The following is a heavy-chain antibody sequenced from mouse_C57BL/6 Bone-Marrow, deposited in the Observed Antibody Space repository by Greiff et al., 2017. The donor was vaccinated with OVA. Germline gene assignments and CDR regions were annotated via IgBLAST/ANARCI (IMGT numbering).Heavy chain of an antibody. J-gene: IGHJ3*01. D-gene: IGHD4-1*01. CDR2: IYPRSGNT. V-gene: IGHV1-81*01. CDR1: GYTFTSYG. Sequence: VQGVESGAELARPGASVKLSCKASGYTFTSYGISWVKQRTGQGLEWIGEIYPRSGNTYYNEKFKGKATLTADKSSSTAYMELRSLTSEDSAVYFCARTGTVAYWGQGTLVTVSA. CDR3: ARTGTVAY.